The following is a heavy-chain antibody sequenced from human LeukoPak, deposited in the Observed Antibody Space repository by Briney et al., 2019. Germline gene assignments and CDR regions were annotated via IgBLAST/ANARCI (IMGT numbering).Heavy chain of an antibody. CDR1: GFTFSSCA. CDR3: ARDRYYSVDY. J-gene: IGHJ4*02. CDR2: ISYDGSNK. D-gene: IGHD1-26*01. Sequence: GGSLRLSCAASGFTFSSCAMHWVRQAPGKGLEWVAVISYDGSNKYYADSVKGRFTISRDDAKNTLFLQMNSLRAEDTAVYYCARDRYYSVDYWGQGTLVTVSS. V-gene: IGHV3-30*04.